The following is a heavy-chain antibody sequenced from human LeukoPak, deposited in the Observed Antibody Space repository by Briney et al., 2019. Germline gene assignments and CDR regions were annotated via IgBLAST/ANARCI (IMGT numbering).Heavy chain of an antibody. CDR2: INPNSGGT. CDR3: ARGAYYDILTGYPVIDY. J-gene: IGHJ4*02. D-gene: IGHD3-9*01. V-gene: IGHV1-2*02. Sequence: ASVKVSCKASGYTFTGYYMHWVRQAPGQGLEWMGWINPNSGGTNYAQKLQGRVTMTTDTSTSTAYMELRSLRSDDTAVYYCARGAYYDILTGYPVIDYWGQGTLVTVSS. CDR1: GYTFTGYY.